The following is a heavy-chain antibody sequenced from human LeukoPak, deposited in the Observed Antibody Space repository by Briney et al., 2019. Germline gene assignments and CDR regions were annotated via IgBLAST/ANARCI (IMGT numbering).Heavy chain of an antibody. CDR1: GYTFTDYY. J-gene: IGHJ5*02. D-gene: IGHD6-13*01. CDR2: INPNSGGT. Sequence: ASVKVSCKASGYTFTDYYMHWVRQAPGQGLEWMGWINPNSGGTNYAQKFQGRVTMTRDTSISTAYMELSRLRSDDTAVYYCARDSSSWYSGWFDPWGQGTLVTVSS. V-gene: IGHV1-2*02. CDR3: ARDSSSWYSGWFDP.